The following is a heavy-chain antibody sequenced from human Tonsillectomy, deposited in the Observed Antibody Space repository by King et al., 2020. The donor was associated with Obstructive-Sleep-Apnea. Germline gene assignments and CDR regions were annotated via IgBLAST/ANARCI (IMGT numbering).Heavy chain of an antibody. J-gene: IGHJ4*02. CDR3: ARENYYGSGSYYN. Sequence: VQLVESRGGLVQPGGSLRLSCAASGFTFSRYWMHWVRQAPGKGLVWVSRINSDGSSTSYADSVKGRFTISSDNAKNTLYLQMNSLRAEDTAVYYCARENYYGSGSYYNWGQGTLVTVSS. V-gene: IGHV3-74*01. D-gene: IGHD3-10*01. CDR2: INSDGSST. CDR1: GFTFSRYW.